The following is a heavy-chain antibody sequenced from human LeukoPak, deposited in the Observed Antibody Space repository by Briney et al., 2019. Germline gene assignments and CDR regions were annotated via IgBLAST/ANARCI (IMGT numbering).Heavy chain of an antibody. CDR2: IIPIFGTA. J-gene: IGHJ4*02. V-gene: IGHV1-69*13. Sequence: ASVKVSFKASGGTFSSYAISWVRQAPGQGLEWMGGIIPIFGTANYAQKFQGRVTITADESTSTAYMELSSLRSEDTAVYYCARDVSRIYFDYWGQGTLVTVSS. D-gene: IGHD5/OR15-5a*01. CDR3: ARDVSRIYFDY. CDR1: GGTFSSYA.